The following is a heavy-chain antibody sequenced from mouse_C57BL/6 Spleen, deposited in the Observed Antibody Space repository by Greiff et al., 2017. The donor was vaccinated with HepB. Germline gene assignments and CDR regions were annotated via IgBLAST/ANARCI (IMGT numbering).Heavy chain of an antibody. CDR2: IRNKANGYTT. CDR1: GFTFTDYY. J-gene: IGHJ4*01. Sequence: EVKLMESGGGLVQPGGSLSLSCAASGFTFTDYYMSWVRQPPGKALEWLGFIRNKANGYTTEYSASVKGRFTISRDNSQSILYLQMNALRAEDSATYYCARYKIYDAMDYWGQGTSVTVSS. V-gene: IGHV7-3*01. CDR3: ARYKIYDAMDY.